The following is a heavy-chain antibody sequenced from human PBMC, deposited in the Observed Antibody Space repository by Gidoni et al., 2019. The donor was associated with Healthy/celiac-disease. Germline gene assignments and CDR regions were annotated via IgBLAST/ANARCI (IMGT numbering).Heavy chain of an antibody. V-gene: IGHV3-23*01. CDR3: AKEPAAGLYYYYGMDV. D-gene: IGHD6-13*01. Sequence: EVQLLESGGGLVQPGGSLRLSCAASGFTFSSYAMSWVRQAPGKGLEWVSAISGSGGSTYYADSVKGRFTISRDNSKNTLYLQMNSLRAEDTAVYYCAKEPAAGLYYYYGMDVWGQGTTVTVSS. CDR2: ISGSGGST. CDR1: GFTFSSYA. J-gene: IGHJ6*02.